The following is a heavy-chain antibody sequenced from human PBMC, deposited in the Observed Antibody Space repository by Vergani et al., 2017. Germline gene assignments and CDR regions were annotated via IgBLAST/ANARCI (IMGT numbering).Heavy chain of an antibody. CDR1: GYTFTSYA. CDR3: AREVRKQQLPPDNYCMDV. V-gene: IGHV7-4-1*02. J-gene: IGHJ6*02. Sequence: QLQLVQSGSELKKPGASVKVSCKASGYTFTSYAMNWVRQAPGQGLEWMGWINTNTGNPTYAQGFTGRFVFSLDTSVSTSYLQISSIKAEDTAVYYCAREVRKQQLPPDNYCMDVWGQGTTVTVSS. D-gene: IGHD6-13*01. CDR2: INTNTGNP.